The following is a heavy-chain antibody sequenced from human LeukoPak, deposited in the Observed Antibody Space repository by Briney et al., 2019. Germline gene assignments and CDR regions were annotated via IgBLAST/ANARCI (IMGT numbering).Heavy chain of an antibody. J-gene: IGHJ4*02. CDR3: AKDRGTGFLHGWTVSS. Sequence: PGGSLRLSCAASGFTFSSYAMNWVRQAPGKGLEWVSAISGSGGNTHYADSVKGRFTISRDNSKNTLDLQMNSLTVEDTALYYCAKDRGTGFLHGWTVSSWGQGTRVTVSS. CDR2: ISGSGGNT. D-gene: IGHD3/OR15-3a*01. CDR1: GFTFSSYA. V-gene: IGHV3-23*01.